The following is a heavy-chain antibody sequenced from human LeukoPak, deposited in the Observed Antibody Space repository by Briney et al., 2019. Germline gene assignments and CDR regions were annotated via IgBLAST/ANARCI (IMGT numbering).Heavy chain of an antibody. CDR2: IYTSRST. V-gene: IGHV4-4*07. Sequence: SETLSLTCTVSGGSISSYYWSWIRQPAGKGLEWIGRIYTSRSTNYNPSLKSRVTMSVDTSKNQFSLKLSSVTAADTAVYYCAREDSSSFRVWFDPWGQGTLVTVSS. CDR3: AREDSSSFRVWFDP. J-gene: IGHJ5*02. CDR1: GGSISSYY. D-gene: IGHD6-13*01.